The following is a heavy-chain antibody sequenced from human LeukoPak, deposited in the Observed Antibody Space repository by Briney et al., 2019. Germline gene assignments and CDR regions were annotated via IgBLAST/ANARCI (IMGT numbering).Heavy chain of an antibody. CDR2: IYYSGST. D-gene: IGHD2-15*01. CDR1: GGSISSYY. CDR3: ARVVVAATPYFDY. J-gene: IGHJ4*02. V-gene: IGHV4-59*01. Sequence: SETLSLTCTVSGGSISSYYWSWIRQPPGKGLEWIGFIYYSGSTNYNPSLKSRVTISVDPSKTQFSLKLSSVTAADTAVYYCARVVVAATPYFDYWGQGTLVTVSS.